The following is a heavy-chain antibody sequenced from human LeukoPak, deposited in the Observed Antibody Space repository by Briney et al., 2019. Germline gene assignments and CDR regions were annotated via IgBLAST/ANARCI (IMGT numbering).Heavy chain of an antibody. J-gene: IGHJ4*02. CDR2: IYRSGAT. CDR3: ARNAGYSDLNY. CDR1: GDSFSSTNY. Sequence: SETLSLTCTVSGDSFSSTNYWTWVRQPQGKGLEWIGEIYRSGATNYNPSLRGRVTVSLDKSKNQFSLRLNSVTAADTAIYYCARNAGYSDLNYWGQGVLVTVSS. V-gene: IGHV4-4*02. D-gene: IGHD3-22*01.